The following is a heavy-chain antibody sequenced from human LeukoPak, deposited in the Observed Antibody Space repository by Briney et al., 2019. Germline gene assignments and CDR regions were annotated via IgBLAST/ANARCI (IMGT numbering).Heavy chain of an antibody. CDR1: GFTFSSYA. V-gene: IGHV3-23*01. J-gene: IGHJ4*02. CDR2: ISGSGGST. D-gene: IGHD3-22*01. CDR3: ARGGYYYDSSVDY. Sequence: GGSLRLSCAASGFTFSSYAMSWVRQAPGKGLEWVSAISGSGGSTYSADSVKGRFTISRDNSKNTLYLQMNSLRAEDTAVYYCARGGYYYDSSVDYWGQGTLVTVSS.